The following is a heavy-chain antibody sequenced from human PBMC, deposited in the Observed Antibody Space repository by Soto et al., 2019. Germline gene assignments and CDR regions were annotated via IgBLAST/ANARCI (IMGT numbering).Heavy chain of an antibody. V-gene: IGHV1-2*02. Sequence: ASVRVSCKASGYTFTVYYMHWVRQAPGQGLEWMGWINPKSGGTMYPQKFQGRVTMTWDTSISTAYMALTRLRSDDTAVYYCARDLAKGGGSAGFDYWGQGTLVTVSS. CDR2: INPKSGGT. CDR3: ARDLAKGGGSAGFDY. D-gene: IGHD1-26*01. CDR1: GYTFTVYY. J-gene: IGHJ4*02.